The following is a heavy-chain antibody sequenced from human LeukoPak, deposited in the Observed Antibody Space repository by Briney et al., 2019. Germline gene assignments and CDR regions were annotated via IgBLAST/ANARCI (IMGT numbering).Heavy chain of an antibody. CDR1: GFTFDSYG. CDR3: AREPYYDSSGYCLDY. V-gene: IGHV3-48*04. J-gene: IGHJ4*02. CDR2: ISSGGSSI. Sequence: GGTLRLSCAASGFTFDSYGINWVRQAPGKGLEWVSYISSGGSSIYYADSVKGRFTISRDNAKNSLYLQMNSLRAEDTAVYYCAREPYYDSSGYCLDYWGQGTLVTVSS. D-gene: IGHD3-22*01.